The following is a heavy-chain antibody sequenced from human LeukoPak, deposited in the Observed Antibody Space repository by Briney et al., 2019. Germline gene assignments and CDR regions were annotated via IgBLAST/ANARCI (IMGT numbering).Heavy chain of an antibody. D-gene: IGHD1-1*01. V-gene: IGHV3-66*01. CDR2: IHNDGST. CDR3: ARGFLQLTPYYFDY. Sequence: PRGSLRLSCVASGFDVSVNYMNWIRQSPEKGLEWVSIIHNDGSTYYADSVKGRFTVSRDDSKNTVSLQMGSLRVDDTGIYYCARGFLQLTPYYFDYWGQGALVTVSS. J-gene: IGHJ4*02. CDR1: GFDVSVNY.